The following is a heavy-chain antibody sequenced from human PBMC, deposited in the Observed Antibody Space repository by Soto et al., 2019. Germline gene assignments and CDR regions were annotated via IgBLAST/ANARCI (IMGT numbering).Heavy chain of an antibody. CDR3: ARISRDGYNNLDD. Sequence: QVTLKESGPVLVQPTETLTLTCTVSGFSLSNAKMGVTWIRQPPGKALEWLAHIFSNDEKSYSTSLKSRLTTSQDTSKRQVVLTMTNMDPVDTATYYCARISRDGYNNLDDWGQGTLVTVSS. CDR1: GFSLSNAKMG. J-gene: IGHJ4*02. V-gene: IGHV2-26*01. D-gene: IGHD5-12*01. CDR2: IFSNDEK.